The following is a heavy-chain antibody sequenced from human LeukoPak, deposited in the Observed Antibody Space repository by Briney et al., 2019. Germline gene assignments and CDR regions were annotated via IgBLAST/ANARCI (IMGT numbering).Heavy chain of an antibody. CDR3: ARDRNIVATIEGGMDV. CDR1: GGSINSGDYY. Sequence: SETLSLTCTVSGGSINSGDYYWSWIRQPPGKGLEWIGYIYYSGSTSYNPSLKSRVTISIDTSKNQFSLKVNSVTAADTAVYYCARDRNIVATIEGGMDVWGQGTTVTVSS. CDR2: IYYSGST. J-gene: IGHJ6*02. D-gene: IGHD5-12*01. V-gene: IGHV4-30-4*01.